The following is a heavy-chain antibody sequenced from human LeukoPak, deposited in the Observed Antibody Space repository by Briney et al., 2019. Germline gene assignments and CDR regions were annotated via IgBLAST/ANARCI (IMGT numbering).Heavy chain of an antibody. J-gene: IGHJ4*02. D-gene: IGHD2/OR15-2a*01. CDR1: GFTFSSYS. V-gene: IGHV3-21*01. CDR2: ISSSSSYI. CDR3: ARALASFRDY. Sequence: GGSLSLSYAASGFTFSSYSMNWVRQAPGKGLEWVSSISSSSSYIYYADSVKGRFTISRDNAKNSLYLQMNSLRAEDTAVYYCARALASFRDYWGQGTLVTVSS.